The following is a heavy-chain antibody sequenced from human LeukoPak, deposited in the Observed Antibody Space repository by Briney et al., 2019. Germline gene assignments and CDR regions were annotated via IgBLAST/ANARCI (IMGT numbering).Heavy chain of an antibody. Sequence: SETLSLTCTVSGGSISSSSYYWGWIRQPPGKGLEWIGSIYYSGSTYYNPSLKSRVTISVDTSKNQFSLKLSSVTAADTAVYYCVRGTGDYWGQGTLVTVSS. V-gene: IGHV4-39*07. CDR3: VRGTGDY. CDR2: IYYSGST. J-gene: IGHJ4*02. CDR1: GGSISSSSYY.